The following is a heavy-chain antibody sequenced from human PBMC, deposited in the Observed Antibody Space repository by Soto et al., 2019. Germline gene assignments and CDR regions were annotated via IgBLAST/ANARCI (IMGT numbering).Heavy chain of an antibody. V-gene: IGHV4-31*03. CDR2: IFYSGSF. CDR1: GGSISSGTSY. Sequence: QVQLQESGPGLVKPSQTLSLTCTVSGGSISSGTSYWSWIRQRPGKGLEWIGYIFYSGSFYYTPSLRVRVMILADTSNNHFTLRLSSVTAADTAFYYFARAPEPPSIFGVPPPYFFDSWAQGTLVTVSS. D-gene: IGHD3-3*01. CDR3: ARAPEPPSIFGVPPPYFFDS. J-gene: IGHJ4*02.